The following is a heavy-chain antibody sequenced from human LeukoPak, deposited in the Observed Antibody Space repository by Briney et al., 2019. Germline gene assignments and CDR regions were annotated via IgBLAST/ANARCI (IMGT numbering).Heavy chain of an antibody. V-gene: IGHV4-59*08. Sequence: SETLSLTCTVSGCSINYDYWSWIRQSPGKRLEWIGYIHYSGATNYSPSLNSRVTISVDTSKNQFSLKLSSVTAADTALYSCATLRGASTAVFDSWGQGTLVTVSS. J-gene: IGHJ4*02. D-gene: IGHD2-21*02. CDR2: IHYSGAT. CDR1: GCSINYDY. CDR3: ATLRGASTAVFDS.